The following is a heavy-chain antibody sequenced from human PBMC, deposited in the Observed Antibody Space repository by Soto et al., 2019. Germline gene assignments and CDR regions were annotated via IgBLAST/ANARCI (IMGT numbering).Heavy chain of an antibody. CDR3: ARGGRIAAAGRDWYFDL. CDR1: GDSVSSNSAA. J-gene: IGHJ2*01. CDR2: TYYRSKWYN. Sequence: SQTLSLTCAISGDSVSSNSAAWNWIRQSPSRGLEWLGRTYYRSKWYNDYAVSVKSRITINPDTSKNQFSLQLNSVTPEDTAVYYCARGGRIAAAGRDWYFDLWGRGTLVTVSS. V-gene: IGHV6-1*01. D-gene: IGHD6-13*01.